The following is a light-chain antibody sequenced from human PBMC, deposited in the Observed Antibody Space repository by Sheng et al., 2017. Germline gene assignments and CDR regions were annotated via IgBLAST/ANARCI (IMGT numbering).Light chain of an antibody. V-gene: IGKV1-33*01. CDR2: DAS. CDR3: QHYDDLPGFT. Sequence: DIQMTQSPSSLSASVGDRITITCKASQDISDHLNWYQQKSGKAPKLLIYDASHLEIGVPXRFSGSGSGTDFTFTISDLQPEDIATYYCQHYDDLPGFTFGPGTRVDFK. J-gene: IGKJ3*01. CDR1: QDISDH.